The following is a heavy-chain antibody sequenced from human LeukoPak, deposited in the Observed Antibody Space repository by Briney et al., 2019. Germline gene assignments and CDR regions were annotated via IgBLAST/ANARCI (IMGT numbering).Heavy chain of an antibody. Sequence: KPGGSLRLSCAASGFTFSDYYMSWIRQAPGKGLEWVSYISSSGSTIYYADSVKGRFTISRDNAKNSLYLQMNSLRAEDTAVYYCARDATIFGVVHYYMDVWGKGTTVTVSS. CDR3: ARDATIFGVVHYYMDV. CDR1: GFTFSDYY. D-gene: IGHD3-3*01. V-gene: IGHV3-11*04. J-gene: IGHJ6*03. CDR2: ISSSGSTI.